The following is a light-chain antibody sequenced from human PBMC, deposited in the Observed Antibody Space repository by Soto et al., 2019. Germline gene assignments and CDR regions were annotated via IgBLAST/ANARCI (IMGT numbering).Light chain of an antibody. CDR3: QQYTDRPRT. CDR2: DAS. J-gene: IGKJ1*01. Sequence: IVLTHSPSTLSVSPVDRASLSCRASQYIGSTIAWYQQRSGQAPRLLIFDASIRLPTVPARFSGSVSGTEFTLTISGLQSEDSAVYFCQQYTDRPRTLGQGTKVDIK. V-gene: IGKV3-15*01. CDR1: QYIGST.